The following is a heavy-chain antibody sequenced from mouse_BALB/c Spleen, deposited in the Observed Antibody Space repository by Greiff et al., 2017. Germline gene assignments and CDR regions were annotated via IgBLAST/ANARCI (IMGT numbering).Heavy chain of an antibody. CDR1: GYSFTGYF. Sequence: VQLQQSGTVLARPGASVKISCKASGYSFTGYFMNWVKQSHGKSLEWIGRINPYNGDTFYNQKFKGKATLTVDKSSSTAHMELLSLTSEDSAVYYCGRDYGSSYGFAYWGQGTLVTVSA. CDR2: INPYNGDT. V-gene: IGHV1-37*01. CDR3: GRDYGSSYGFAY. D-gene: IGHD1-1*01. J-gene: IGHJ3*01.